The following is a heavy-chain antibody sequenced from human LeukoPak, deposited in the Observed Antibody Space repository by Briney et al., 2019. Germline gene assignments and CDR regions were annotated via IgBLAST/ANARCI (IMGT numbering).Heavy chain of an antibody. CDR1: GYTFTSYG. CDR3: AREARYYDSSGLYYFDY. Sequence: ASVKVSCKASGYTFTSYGISWVRQAPGQGLEWMGWISAYNGNTNYAQKLQGRVTMTTDTSTSTAYMELRSLRSDDTAVYYCAREARYYDSSGLYYFDYWGQGTLVTVSS. CDR2: ISAYNGNT. D-gene: IGHD3-22*01. V-gene: IGHV1-18*01. J-gene: IGHJ4*02.